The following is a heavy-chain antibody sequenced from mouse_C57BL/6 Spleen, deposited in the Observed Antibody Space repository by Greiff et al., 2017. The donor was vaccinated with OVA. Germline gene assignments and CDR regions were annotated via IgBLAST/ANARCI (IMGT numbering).Heavy chain of an antibody. V-gene: IGHV5-15*04. CDR3: ARRDYGSSDWYFDV. CDR2: ISNLAYSI. J-gene: IGHJ1*03. Sequence: DVKLVESGGGLVQPGGSLKLSCAASGFTFSDYGMAWVRQAPRKGPEWVAFISNLAYSIYYADTVTGRFTISRENAKNTLYLEMSSLRSEDTAMYYCARRDYGSSDWYFDVWGTGTTVTVSS. D-gene: IGHD1-1*01. CDR1: GFTFSDYG.